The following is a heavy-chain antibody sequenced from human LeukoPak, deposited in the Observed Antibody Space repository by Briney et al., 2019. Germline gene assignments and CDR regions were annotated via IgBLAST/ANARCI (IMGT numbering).Heavy chain of an antibody. D-gene: IGHD3-3*01. V-gene: IGHV4-59*08. CDR3: ARHIPVIWSSGYYYGMDV. Sequence: NPSETLSLTCAVYGGSFSGYYWSWLPQPPGKGLEWIGYIAYSGSTNYNPSLRSRVAISEDPSRNQFSLRLTSVTAADTAVYYCARHIPVIWSSGYYYGMDVWGQGTTVTVSS. CDR2: IAYSGST. CDR1: GGSFSGYY. J-gene: IGHJ6*02.